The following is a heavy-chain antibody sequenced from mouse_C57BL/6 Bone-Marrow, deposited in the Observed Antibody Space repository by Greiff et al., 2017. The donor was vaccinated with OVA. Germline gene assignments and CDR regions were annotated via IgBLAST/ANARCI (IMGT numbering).Heavy chain of an antibody. D-gene: IGHD2-3*01. CDR2: IDPSDSYT. J-gene: IGHJ1*03. CDR1: GYTFTSYW. Sequence: QVQLQQPGAELVMPGASVKLSCKASGYTFTSYWMHWVKQRPGQGLEWIGEIDPSDSYTNYNQKFKGKSTLTVDKSSSTAYMQLSSLTSEDSAVYYCARDGYHWDFDVWGTGTTVTVSS. CDR3: ARDGYHWDFDV. V-gene: IGHV1-69*01.